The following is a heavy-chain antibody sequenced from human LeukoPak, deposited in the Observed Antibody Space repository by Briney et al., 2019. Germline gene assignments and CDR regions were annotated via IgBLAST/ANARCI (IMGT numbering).Heavy chain of an antibody. CDR1: GYTFTVYY. CDR2: INTNTGNP. Sequence: ASVKVSCKASGYTFTVYYMHWVRQAPGQGLEWMGWINTNTGNPTYAQGFFTGRYVFSLDTSVNTAYLQITGLKADDTAVYYCGRDPKLGIRGYTYGYIDFWGQGTLVTVAS. V-gene: IGHV7-4-1*02. D-gene: IGHD5-18*01. CDR3: GRDPKLGIRGYTYGYIDF. J-gene: IGHJ4*02.